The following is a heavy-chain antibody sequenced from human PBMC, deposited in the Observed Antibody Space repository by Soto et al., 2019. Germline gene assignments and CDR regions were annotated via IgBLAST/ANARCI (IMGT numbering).Heavy chain of an antibody. D-gene: IGHD2-15*01. V-gene: IGHV1-3*01. Sequence: ASVKVSCKASGYTFTSYAMHWVRQTPGQRPEWMGWINADNGNTKYSQKFQGRVTITRDTSASTGYMELSSLRSEDTAVYYCARNGVVTYHFDYWGQGTLVTVSS. CDR3: ARNGVVTYHFDY. CDR1: GYTFTSYA. CDR2: INADNGNT. J-gene: IGHJ4*02.